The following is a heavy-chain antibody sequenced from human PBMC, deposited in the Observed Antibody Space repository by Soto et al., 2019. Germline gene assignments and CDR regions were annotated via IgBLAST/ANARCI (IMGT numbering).Heavy chain of an antibody. Sequence: EVQLLESGGGLVQPGGSLRLSCAASGFTFSTYAMNWVRQAPGKGLEWVSTITGSGASTYYADSVKGRFTISRGNSRNTAYLQMSSLRAEDTALYYCATTIVGGTLHAFDIWGQGTMVTVSS. CDR3: ATTIVGGTLHAFDI. J-gene: IGHJ3*02. CDR2: ITGSGAST. D-gene: IGHD1-26*01. V-gene: IGHV3-23*01. CDR1: GFTFSTYA.